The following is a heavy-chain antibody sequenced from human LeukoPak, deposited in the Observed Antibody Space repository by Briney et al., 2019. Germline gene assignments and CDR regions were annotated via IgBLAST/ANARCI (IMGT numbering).Heavy chain of an antibody. D-gene: IGHD3-10*01. V-gene: IGHV3-13*01. CDR2: IGTAGDT. CDR3: ARGRGVIKGINWFDP. CDR1: GFTFSSYD. Sequence: PGGSLRLSCAASGFTFSSYDMHWVRQATGKGLEWVSAIGTAGDTYYPGSVKGRFTISRENAKNSLYLQMNSLRAGDTAVYYCARGRGVIKGINWFDPWGQGTLVTVSS. J-gene: IGHJ5*02.